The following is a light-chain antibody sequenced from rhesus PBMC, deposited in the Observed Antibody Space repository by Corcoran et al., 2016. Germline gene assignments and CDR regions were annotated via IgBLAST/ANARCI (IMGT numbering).Light chain of an antibody. CDR1: QGIRNS. J-gene: IGKJ1*01. V-gene: IGKV1-32*01. CDR2: SAN. Sequence: DIQMTQSPSSLSASVGDRVTITCRASQGIRNSLNWYQQKPGKAPQLLIYSANRLQSGGPSRFSGSESGTEVTLNISSLQPEDFATYYCQQHYTLRSFGQGTKVEIK. CDR3: QQHYTLRS.